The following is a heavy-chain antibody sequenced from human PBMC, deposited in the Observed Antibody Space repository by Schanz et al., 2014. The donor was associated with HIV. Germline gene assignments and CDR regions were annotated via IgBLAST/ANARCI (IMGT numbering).Heavy chain of an antibody. V-gene: IGHV3-30*18. J-gene: IGHJ4*02. CDR2: ISYDGSIK. Sequence: QVQLVESGGGVVQPGRSLRLSCAASGFIFSSYGMHWVRQAPAKGLEWVAVISYDGSIKEYADSVKGRFAISRDNSKNTVYLQMNSLRGEDSAVYYCAKVGRIYSTTWIDHWGQGTLVTVSS. CDR1: GFIFSSYG. D-gene: IGHD6-13*01. CDR3: AKVGRIYSTTWIDH.